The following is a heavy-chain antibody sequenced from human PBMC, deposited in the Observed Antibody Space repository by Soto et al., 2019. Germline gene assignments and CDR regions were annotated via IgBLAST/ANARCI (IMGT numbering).Heavy chain of an antibody. CDR1: GFIFSSYA. CDR3: AITHGSWYTPSHS. V-gene: IGHV3-23*01. D-gene: IGHD2-15*01. Sequence: EVQLLESGGGLVQPGGSLRLSCAASGFIFSSYALSWVRQAPGKGLEWVSAISGSGTTTYYADAVKGRVTFSRDNSKNMLYLQKNSLRSEDTALDYCAITHGSWYTPSHSWGQGTLVTVSS. CDR2: ISGSGTTT. J-gene: IGHJ4*02.